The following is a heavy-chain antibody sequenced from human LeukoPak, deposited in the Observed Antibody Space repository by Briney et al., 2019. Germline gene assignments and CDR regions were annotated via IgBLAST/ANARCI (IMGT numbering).Heavy chain of an antibody. Sequence: GASVKVSCKASGYTFTGYYMHWVRQAPGQGLEWMGWINPNSGGTNYAQKFQGRVTMTRDTSINTAYMELSRLGSDDTAVYYCARDYYGSGSYYNVLYYFDYWGQGTLVTVSS. V-gene: IGHV1-2*02. CDR2: INPNSGGT. CDR1: GYTFTGYY. J-gene: IGHJ4*02. CDR3: ARDYYGSGSYYNVLYYFDY. D-gene: IGHD3-10*01.